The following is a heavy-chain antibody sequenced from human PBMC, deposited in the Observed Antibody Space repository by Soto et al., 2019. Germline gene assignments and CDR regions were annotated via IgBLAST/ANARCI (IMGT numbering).Heavy chain of an antibody. Sequence: SGPTLVNPTQTLTLTCTFSGFSLSTSGVGVGWIRQPPGKALEWLALIYWDDDKRYSPSLKSRLTITKDTSKNQVVLTMTNMDPVDTATYYCARNMYYYDSSGYYFSGFDYWGQGTLVTVSS. V-gene: IGHV2-5*02. CDR1: GFSLSTSGVG. CDR3: ARNMYYYDSSGYYFSGFDY. J-gene: IGHJ4*02. D-gene: IGHD3-22*01. CDR2: IYWDDDK.